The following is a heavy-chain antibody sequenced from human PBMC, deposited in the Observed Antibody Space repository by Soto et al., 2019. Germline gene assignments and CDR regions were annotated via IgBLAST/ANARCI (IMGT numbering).Heavy chain of an antibody. J-gene: IGHJ6*02. CDR3: AKDLFEWGEIYGMDV. CDR1: GLTFSSYA. D-gene: IGHD3-9*01. CDR2: LSGSGITT. V-gene: IGHV3-23*01. Sequence: PGGSLRLSCAASGLTFSSYAMSWVRQAPGKGLEWVSTLSGSGITTYYADSVKGRFTISRDNSKNTLYLQMNSLRAEDTAVYYCAKDLFEWGEIYGMDVWGQGTTVTVSS.